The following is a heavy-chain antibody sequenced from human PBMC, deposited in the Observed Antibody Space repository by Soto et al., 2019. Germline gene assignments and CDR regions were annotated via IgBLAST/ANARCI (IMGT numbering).Heavy chain of an antibody. J-gene: IGHJ3*02. V-gene: IGHV1-8*01. CDR3: AWMSGPPTRAFDI. Sequence: ASVKVSCKASGYTFTSYYINWVRQATGQGLEWMGWMNPNSGNTGYAQKFQGRVTMTRNTSISTAYMELSSLRSEDTAVYYCAWMSGPPTRAFDIWGQGTMVTVSS. D-gene: IGHD6-25*01. CDR2: MNPNSGNT. CDR1: GYTFTSYY.